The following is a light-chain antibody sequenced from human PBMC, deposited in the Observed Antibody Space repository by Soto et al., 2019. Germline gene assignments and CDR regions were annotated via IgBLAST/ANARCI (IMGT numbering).Light chain of an antibody. J-gene: IGKJ5*01. CDR3: QQRKNWPPIT. CDR2: DAY. V-gene: IGKV1-5*01. CDR1: QSISIW. Sequence: DIQMTQAHSTLSASVGDRVTITCLASQSISIWLAWYQQKPGKAPKLLIYDAYSLESGVPSRFSGSGSGTEFTLTISSLQPDDFATYYCQQRKNWPPITCGQGTRLEIK.